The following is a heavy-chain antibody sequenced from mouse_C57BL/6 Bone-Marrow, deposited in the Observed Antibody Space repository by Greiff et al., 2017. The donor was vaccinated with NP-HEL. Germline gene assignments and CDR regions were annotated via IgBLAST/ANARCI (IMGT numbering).Heavy chain of an antibody. CDR1: GYTFTSYW. Sequence: VKLQESGAELVKPGASVKLSCKASGYTFTSYWMHWVKQRPGRGLEWIGRIDPNSGGTKYNEKFKSKATLTVDKPSSTAYMQLSSLTSEDSAVYYCARSDTVVAPLDYWGQGTTLTVSS. CDR3: ARSDTVVAPLDY. CDR2: IDPNSGGT. J-gene: IGHJ2*01. D-gene: IGHD1-1*01. V-gene: IGHV1-72*01.